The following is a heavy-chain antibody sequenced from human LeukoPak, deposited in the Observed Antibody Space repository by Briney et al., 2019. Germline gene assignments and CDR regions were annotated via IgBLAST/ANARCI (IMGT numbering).Heavy chain of an antibody. Sequence: GQSLTISCKGSGHSFTTYWTGWVRQMPGKGLEWLGIIYPGASDTRYSPSFQGQVTISADKSISTAYLQWSSLKASDTAMYYCARRKDFDYWGQGTLVTVSS. V-gene: IGHV5-51*01. CDR1: GHSFTTYW. CDR3: ARRKDFDY. J-gene: IGHJ4*02. CDR2: IYPGASDT.